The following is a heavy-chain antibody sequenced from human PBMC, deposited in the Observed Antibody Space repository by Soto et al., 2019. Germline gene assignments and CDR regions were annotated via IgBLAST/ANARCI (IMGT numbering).Heavy chain of an antibody. D-gene: IGHD6-13*01. CDR3: ARENRIASLSYYYGMEV. CDR2: IIPMFGTT. V-gene: IGHV1-69*01. J-gene: IGHJ6*02. CDR1: GGTFTGNP. Sequence: QVQLVQSGAEVKKPGSSVKVSCKASGGTFTGNPISWVRQAPGRGLEWMGGIIPMFGTTNYAQKFQGRVTITADESTTTAYMELHSLRSEDTAVYYCARENRIASLSYYYGMEVWGQGTTVTVSS.